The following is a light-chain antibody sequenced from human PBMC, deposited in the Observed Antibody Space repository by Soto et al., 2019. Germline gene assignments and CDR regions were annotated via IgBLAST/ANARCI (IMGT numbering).Light chain of an antibody. CDR3: SSFSNSDTPYV. V-gene: IGLV2-14*03. CDR1: SRDIGGYEF. CDR2: DVS. Sequence: QSALAQPASVSGSPGQSSTISCAGSSRDIGGYEFVSWYQQHPGEVPKLIIFDVSDRPSGVSDRFSGSKSGDTASLTISGLQVEDEADYYCSSFSNSDTPYVFGTGTKLTVL. J-gene: IGLJ1*01.